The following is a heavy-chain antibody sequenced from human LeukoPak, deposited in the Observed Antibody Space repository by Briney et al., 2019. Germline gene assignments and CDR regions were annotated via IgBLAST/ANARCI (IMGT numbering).Heavy chain of an antibody. V-gene: IGHV4-59*08. CDR3: ARHGGYRYGLWY. D-gene: IGHD5-18*01. CDR2: IYYSGST. Sequence: SETLSLTWTVSGGSISSYYWSWIRQPRGKGLEWIGYIYYSGSTNYNPSLKSRVTISVDTSKNQFSLKLSSVTAADTAVYYCARHGGYRYGLWYWGQGTLVTVSS. CDR1: GGSISSYY. J-gene: IGHJ4*02.